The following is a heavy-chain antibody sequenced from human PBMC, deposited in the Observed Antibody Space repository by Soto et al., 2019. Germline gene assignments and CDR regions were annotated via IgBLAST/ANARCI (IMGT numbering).Heavy chain of an antibody. CDR3: ARDVFCGGAPACPDMDV. V-gene: IGHV1-18*04. CDR1: GYTFSGYS. Sequence: GALVKVSCKASGYTFSGYSITCVRQAPGQGLEWMGRISGYNGNTNYARTLRGRLTLTTDTSTSTAYMELRSLTSDDTAVYYCARDVFCGGAPACPDMDVWGQGTTVTVSS. D-gene: IGHD2-21*01. CDR2: ISGYNGNT. J-gene: IGHJ6*02.